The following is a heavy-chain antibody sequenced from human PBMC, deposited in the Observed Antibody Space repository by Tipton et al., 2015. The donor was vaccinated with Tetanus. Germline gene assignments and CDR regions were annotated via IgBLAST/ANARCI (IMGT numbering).Heavy chain of an antibody. Sequence: TLSLTCTVSGGSISSYYWSWIRQPAGKGLEWIGRIYTSGSTNYNPSLKSRVTMSVDTSKNQFSLKLSSVTAADTAVYYCASHYGSGSDGAFDIWGQGTMVTVSS. CDR1: GGSISSYY. J-gene: IGHJ3*02. V-gene: IGHV4-4*07. CDR3: ASHYGSGSDGAFDI. D-gene: IGHD3-10*01. CDR2: IYTSGST.